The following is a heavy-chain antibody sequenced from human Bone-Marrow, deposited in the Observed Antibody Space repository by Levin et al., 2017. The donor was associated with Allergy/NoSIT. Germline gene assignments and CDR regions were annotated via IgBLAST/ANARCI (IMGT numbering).Heavy chain of an antibody. V-gene: IGHV4-59*01. CDR1: GASMNSFY. CDR3: ARDKSGTYFSFED. J-gene: IGHJ4*02. CDR2: TYYNGNT. Sequence: PSETLSLTCTVSGASMNSFYWSWIRQPPGKGLEWIGYTYYNGNTNYNPSLKSRVTISVDTSKNQFSLKLNSVTAADTALYYCARDKSGTYFSFEDWGQGTLVTVSS. D-gene: IGHD1-26*01.